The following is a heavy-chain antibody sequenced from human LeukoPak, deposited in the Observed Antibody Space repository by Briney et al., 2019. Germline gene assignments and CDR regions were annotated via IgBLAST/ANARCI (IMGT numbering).Heavy chain of an antibody. CDR2: ISYSGST. CDR1: GGSISSGAYY. D-gene: IGHD3-22*01. CDR3: ARPYDSSGWYYFGY. Sequence: TLSLTCTVSGGSISSGAYYWSWIRQPPGKGLEWIGYISYSGSTYYNPSLKSRVTISLDTSKNQFSLKLSSVTAADTAMYYCARPYDSSGWYYFGYWGQGTLVTVSS. J-gene: IGHJ4*02. V-gene: IGHV4-30-4*01.